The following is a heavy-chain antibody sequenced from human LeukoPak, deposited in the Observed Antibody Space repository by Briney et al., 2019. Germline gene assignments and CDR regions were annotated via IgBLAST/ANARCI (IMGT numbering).Heavy chain of an antibody. CDR2: INPNSGGT. CDR3: ARVLRKSHRRAEGYSSSPFDY. Sequence: ASVKVSCKASGYTFTGYYMHWVRQAPGQGLEWMGWINPNSGGTNYAQKFQGRVTMTTDTSTSTAYMELRSLRSDDTAVYYCARVLRKSHRRAEGYSSSPFDYWGQGTLVTVSS. V-gene: IGHV1-2*02. J-gene: IGHJ4*02. D-gene: IGHD6-6*01. CDR1: GYTFTGYY.